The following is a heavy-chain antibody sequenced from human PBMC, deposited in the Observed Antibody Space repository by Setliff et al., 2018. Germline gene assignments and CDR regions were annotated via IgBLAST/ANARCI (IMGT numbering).Heavy chain of an antibody. V-gene: IGHV3-23*01. CDR2: ITGDAYHA. J-gene: IGHJ5*02. Sequence: LRLSCAASGFTFSNYAMTWVRQAPGKGLEWVSAITGDAYHAYYADSVKGQFTISRDNSKNTLHLQMSSLRAEDTAVHYCARGSERGAYNWFDPWGQGTLVTVSS. D-gene: IGHD1-26*01. CDR1: GFTFSNYA. CDR3: ARGSERGAYNWFDP.